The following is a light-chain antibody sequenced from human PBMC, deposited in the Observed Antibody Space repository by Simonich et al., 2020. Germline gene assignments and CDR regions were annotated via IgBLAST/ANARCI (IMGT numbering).Light chain of an antibody. CDR2: LNSDGSH. Sequence: QLVLTQSPSASASLGASVKLTCPLSSGHSSYAIAWHQQQPEKGPRYLMKLNSDGSHSKGDGIPDRFSGSSSGAERYLTISSLQSEDEADYYCQTWGTGLWVFGGGTKLTVL. CDR3: QTWGTGLWV. V-gene: IGLV4-69*01. CDR1: SGHSSYA. J-gene: IGLJ3*02.